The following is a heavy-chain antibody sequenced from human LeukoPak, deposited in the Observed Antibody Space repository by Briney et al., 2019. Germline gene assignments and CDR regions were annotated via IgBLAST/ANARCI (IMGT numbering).Heavy chain of an antibody. D-gene: IGHD1-26*01. CDR1: GGSFSGYY. CDR2: INHSGST. J-gene: IGHJ5*02. V-gene: IGHV4-34*01. Sequence: PSETLSLTCAVYGGSFSGYYWSWIRQPPGKGLEWIGEINHSGSTNYNPSLKSRVTISLDPSKNQFSLNLSSVTAADTAVYYCARRPSGGTNWFDPWGQGSLVTVSS. CDR3: ARRPSGGTNWFDP.